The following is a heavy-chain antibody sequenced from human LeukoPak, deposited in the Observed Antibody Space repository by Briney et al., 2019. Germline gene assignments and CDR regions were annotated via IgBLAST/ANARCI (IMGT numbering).Heavy chain of an antibody. Sequence: PGGSLRLSCAASGFTVSSNYMSWVRQAPGKGLEWVSVIYSGGSTYYADSVKGRFTISRDNSKNTLYLQMNSLRAEDTAVYYCAISYSSGWYGAFDIWGQGTMVTVSS. J-gene: IGHJ3*02. D-gene: IGHD6-19*01. CDR3: AISYSSGWYGAFDI. CDR2: IYSGGST. CDR1: GFTVSSNY. V-gene: IGHV3-53*01.